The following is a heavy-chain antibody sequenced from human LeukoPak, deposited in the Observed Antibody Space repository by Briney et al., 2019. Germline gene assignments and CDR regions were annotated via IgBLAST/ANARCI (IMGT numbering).Heavy chain of an antibody. CDR3: ASDVSDDSSGYLNWFDP. Sequence: SETLSLTCTVSGGSISSYYWSWIRQPPGKGLEWIGYIYYSGSTNYNPSLKSRVTISVDTSKNQFSLKLSSVTAADTAVYYCASDVSDDSSGYLNWFDPWGQGTLVTVSS. CDR2: IYYSGST. D-gene: IGHD3-22*01. CDR1: GGSISSYY. J-gene: IGHJ5*02. V-gene: IGHV4-59*01.